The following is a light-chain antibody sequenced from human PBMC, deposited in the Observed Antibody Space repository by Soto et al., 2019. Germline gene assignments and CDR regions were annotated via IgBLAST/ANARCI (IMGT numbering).Light chain of an antibody. V-gene: IGKV1-5*03. CDR3: QQYGSLIT. CDR1: DNIGPW. J-gene: IGKJ5*01. CDR2: KAS. Sequence: DIQMTQSPSTLSASIGDRVAITCRASDNIGPWVAWYQQKPGKAPKLLIYKASTLETGAPSRFAGSGSGTGFTLTISRLEPEDFAVYYCQQYGSLITFGQGTRLEIK.